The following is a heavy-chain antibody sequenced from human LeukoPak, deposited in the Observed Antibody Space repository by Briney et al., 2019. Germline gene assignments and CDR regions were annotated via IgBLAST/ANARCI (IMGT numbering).Heavy chain of an antibody. D-gene: IGHD6-13*01. CDR3: ARAYSSSWYWNWFDP. Sequence: SETLSLTCTVSGGSISSYYWSWNRQPAGKGLEWIGRIYTSGSTYYNPSLKSRVTISVDTSKNQFSLKVSSVSAADTAVYYCARAYSSSWYWNWFDPWGQGTLVTVSS. CDR1: GGSISSYY. V-gene: IGHV4-4*07. CDR2: IYTSGST. J-gene: IGHJ5*02.